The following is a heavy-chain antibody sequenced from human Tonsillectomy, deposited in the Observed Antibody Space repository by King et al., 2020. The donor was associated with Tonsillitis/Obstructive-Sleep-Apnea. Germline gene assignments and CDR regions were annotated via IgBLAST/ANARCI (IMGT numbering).Heavy chain of an antibody. CDR1: GFSVSFNF. CDR3: ARGESGDDAFDV. J-gene: IGHJ3*01. Sequence: QLVQSGGGLIQPGGSLRLSCAVSGFSVSFNFMNWVRQAPGKGLEWVSLISRGDKTYYADSVKGRFTISRDNSRNTLYLQMNSLRAEDTAVYYCARGESGDDAFDVWGRGTMVTVSS. V-gene: IGHV3-53*01. CDR2: ISRGDKT. D-gene: IGHD7-27*01.